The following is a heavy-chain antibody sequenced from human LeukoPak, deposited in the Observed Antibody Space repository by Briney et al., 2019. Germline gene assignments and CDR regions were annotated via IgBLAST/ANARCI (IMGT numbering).Heavy chain of an antibody. J-gene: IGHJ4*02. V-gene: IGHV3-23*01. CDR1: GFTFSYYT. CDR2: ISANSRDI. D-gene: IGHD1-26*01. Sequence: GGSLRLSCAASGFTFSYYTMSWVRQAPGKGLEWVSSISANSRDIYYADSVKGRFTISRDNSKNTLYLQMNSLRAEDTAVYYCAKEGYYDGYFDYWGQGTLVTASS. CDR3: AKEGYYDGYFDY.